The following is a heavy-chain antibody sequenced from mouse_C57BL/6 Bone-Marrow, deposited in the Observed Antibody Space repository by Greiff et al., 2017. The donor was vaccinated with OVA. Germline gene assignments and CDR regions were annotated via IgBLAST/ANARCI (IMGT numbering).Heavy chain of an antibody. V-gene: IGHV1-42*01. Sequence: EVQLQQSGPELVKPGASVKISCKASGYSFTGYYMNWVKQSPEKSLEWIGEINPSTGGTTYNQKFKAKATLTVDKSSSTAYMQLKSLTSEDSAVYYCAIMRGAWFADWGQGTLVTVSA. CDR2: INPSTGGT. CDR3: AIMRGAWFAD. CDR1: GYSFTGYY. J-gene: IGHJ3*01.